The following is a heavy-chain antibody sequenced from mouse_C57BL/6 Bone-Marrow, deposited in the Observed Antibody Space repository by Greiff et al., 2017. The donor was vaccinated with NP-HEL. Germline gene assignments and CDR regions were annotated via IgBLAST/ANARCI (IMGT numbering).Heavy chain of an antibody. D-gene: IGHD4-1*01. Sequence: EVKVVESGGGLVKPGGSLKLSCAASGFTFSDYGMHWVRQAPEKGLEWVAYISSGSSTIYYADTVKGRFTISRDNAKNTLFLQMTSLRSEDTAMYYCARRDWDEGNFDYWGQGTTLTVSS. CDR2: ISSGSSTI. V-gene: IGHV5-17*01. J-gene: IGHJ2*01. CDR1: GFTFSDYG. CDR3: ARRDWDEGNFDY.